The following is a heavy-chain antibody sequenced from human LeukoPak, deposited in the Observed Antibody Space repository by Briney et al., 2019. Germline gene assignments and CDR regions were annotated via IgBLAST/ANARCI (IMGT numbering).Heavy chain of an antibody. V-gene: IGHV3-73*01. CDR3: TTLDSSSWYSARPFDY. Sequence: GGSLRLSCAASGFTFSVSAMHWVRQASGKGLEWVGRIRSKANSYATAYAASVKGRFTISRDDSKNTAYLQMNSLKTEDTAVYYCTTLDSSSWYSARPFDYWGQGTLVTVSS. D-gene: IGHD6-13*01. CDR1: GFTFSVSA. J-gene: IGHJ4*02. CDR2: IRSKANSYAT.